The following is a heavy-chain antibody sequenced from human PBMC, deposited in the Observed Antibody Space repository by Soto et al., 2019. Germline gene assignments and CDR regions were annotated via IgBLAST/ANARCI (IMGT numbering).Heavy chain of an antibody. CDR3: AKAPSRITMIVVVTIPDY. D-gene: IGHD3-22*01. J-gene: IGHJ4*02. Sequence: GGSLRLSCAASGFTFSSYGMHWVRQAPGKGLEWVAVISYDGSNKYYADSVKGRFTISRDNSKNTLYLQMNSLRAEDTAVYYCAKAPSRITMIVVVTIPDYWGQGALVTVYS. CDR1: GFTFSSYG. CDR2: ISYDGSNK. V-gene: IGHV3-30*18.